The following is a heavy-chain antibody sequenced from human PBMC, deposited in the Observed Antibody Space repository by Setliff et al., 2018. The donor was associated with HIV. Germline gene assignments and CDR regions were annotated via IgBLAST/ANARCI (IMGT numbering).Heavy chain of an antibody. D-gene: IGHD2-8*02. CDR2: INPNVGGT. Sequence: ASVKVSCKASGYTFTGYYVHWVRLAPGQGLEWMGWINPNVGGTTYAQKFQGRVTMTRDTSISTAYMELSRLTSDDTALYYCAREADYSDTGGQYRYWGQETLVTVSS. V-gene: IGHV1-2*02. CDR3: AREADYSDTGGQYRY. J-gene: IGHJ4*02. CDR1: GYTFTGYY.